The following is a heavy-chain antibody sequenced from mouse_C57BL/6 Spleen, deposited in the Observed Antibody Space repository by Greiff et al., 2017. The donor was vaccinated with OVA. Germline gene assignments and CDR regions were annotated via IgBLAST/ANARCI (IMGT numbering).Heavy chain of an antibody. V-gene: IGHV1-4*01. CDR2: INPSSGYT. D-gene: IGHD2-14*01. CDR1: GYTFTSYT. Sequence: QVQLQQSGAELARPGASVKMSCKASGYTFTSYTMHWVKQRPGQGLEWIGYINPSSGYTKYNQKFKDKATLTADKSSSTAYMQLSSLTSEDSAVYYCARSEYDGGYYAMDYWGQGTSVTVSS. CDR3: ARSEYDGGYYAMDY. J-gene: IGHJ4*01.